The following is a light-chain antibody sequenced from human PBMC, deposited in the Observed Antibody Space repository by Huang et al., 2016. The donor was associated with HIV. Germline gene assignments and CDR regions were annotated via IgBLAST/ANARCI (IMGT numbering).Light chain of an antibody. CDR3: QQYESWPPLT. V-gene: IGKV3-15*01. CDR2: DTS. Sequence: EIVMTQSPDTLSVSPGERATLSCRASQSGRDKLAGYQQKPGQAPRLLLHDTSTRAAGVPARFSGSVSGTEFTLTISSLQSEDCGVYYCQQYESWPPLTFGGGTKVEIK. J-gene: IGKJ4*01. CDR1: QSGRDK.